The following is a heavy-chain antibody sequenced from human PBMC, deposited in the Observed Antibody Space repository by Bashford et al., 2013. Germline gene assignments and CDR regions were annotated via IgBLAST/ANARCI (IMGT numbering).Heavy chain of an antibody. J-gene: IGHJ4*02. CDR2: ISPNSGGT. V-gene: IGHV1-2*02. CDR1: GYTFTGYF. D-gene: IGHD4-17*01. CDR3: ARGSAETTVSPFDY. Sequence: ASVKVSCKTSGYTFTGYFMHWVRQAPGQGLEWMGWISPNSGGTNYAQNFQGRVTMTRDTSISTANVELNRLRSDDTAVYYCARGSAETTVSPFDYWGQGTLVTVSS.